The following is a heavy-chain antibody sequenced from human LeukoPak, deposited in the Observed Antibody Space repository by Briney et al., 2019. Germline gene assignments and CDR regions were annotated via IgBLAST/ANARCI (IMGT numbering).Heavy chain of an antibody. V-gene: IGHV3-23*01. CDR3: AKDGESCSSTSCYYYYYGMDV. D-gene: IGHD2-2*01. Sequence: GGSLRLSCAASGFTFSSYAMSWVRQAPGKGLEWVSAISGSGGSTYYANSVKGRFTISRDNSKNTLYLQMNSLRAEDTAVYYCAKDGESCSSTSCYYYYYGMDVWGQGTTVTVSS. J-gene: IGHJ6*02. CDR1: GFTFSSYA. CDR2: ISGSGGST.